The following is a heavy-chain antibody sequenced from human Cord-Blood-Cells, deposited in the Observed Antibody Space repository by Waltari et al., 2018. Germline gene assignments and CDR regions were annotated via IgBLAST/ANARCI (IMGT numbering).Heavy chain of an antibody. CDR3: ARADYDYVWGSYRYGVGYFDY. V-gene: IGHV4-34*01. Sequence: QVQLQQWGAGLLKPSETLSLTCAVYGGSFSGYYWSWIRQPPGKGLGWIGEINHSGRTNFNPSLKSRVTISVDTSTNQFSLKLSSVTTADTAVYYCARADYDYVWGSYRYGVGYFDYWGQGTLVTVSS. CDR2: INHSGRT. CDR1: GGSFSGYY. J-gene: IGHJ4*02. D-gene: IGHD3-16*02.